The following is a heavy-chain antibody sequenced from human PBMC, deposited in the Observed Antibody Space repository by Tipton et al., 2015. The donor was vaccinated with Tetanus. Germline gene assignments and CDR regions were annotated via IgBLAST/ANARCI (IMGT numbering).Heavy chain of an antibody. J-gene: IGHJ4*02. CDR1: GGSISTPDLY. D-gene: IGHD6-13*01. V-gene: IGHV4-39*01. CDR2: IYNSGRP. CDR3: ARSISAGSVWPYEH. Sequence: TLSLTCSVSGGSISTPDLYWAWIRQPPGKGLEWIGSIYNSGRPNFNPSLKSRVTMTVDTSKNQFSLKLGSVTVADTAVYYCARSISAGSVWPYEHWGQGTLVTVSS.